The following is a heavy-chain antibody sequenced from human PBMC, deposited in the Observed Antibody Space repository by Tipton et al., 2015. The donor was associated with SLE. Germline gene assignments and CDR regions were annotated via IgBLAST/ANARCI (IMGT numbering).Heavy chain of an antibody. V-gene: IGHV4-59*01. CDR2: IYYSGSP. D-gene: IGHD3-10*01. J-gene: IGHJ4*02. Sequence: TLSLTCTVSGGSISSYYWSWIRQPPGKGLEWIGYIYYSGSPNYNPSLKSRVTISVDTSKNQFSLKVKSVTAADTAVYYCARISGSYGHEIDNWGQGTLVTVSS. CDR1: GGSISSYY. CDR3: ARISGSYGHEIDN.